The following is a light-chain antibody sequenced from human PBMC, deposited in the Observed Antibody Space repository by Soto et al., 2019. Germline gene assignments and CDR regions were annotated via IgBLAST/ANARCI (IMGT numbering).Light chain of an antibody. Sequence: DGVMTQSPLSLPVTLGQPASISCRSSPRLGSRDGNTYLNWFQQRPGHSPRRLIYMVSDRDSGVPDRFSGSGSGTDFTLKISRVEAEDVGIYDCMQGTHWPPWTFGQGTKVDI. CDR1: PRLGSRDGNTY. J-gene: IGKJ1*01. CDR3: MQGTHWPPWT. CDR2: MVS. V-gene: IGKV2-30*01.